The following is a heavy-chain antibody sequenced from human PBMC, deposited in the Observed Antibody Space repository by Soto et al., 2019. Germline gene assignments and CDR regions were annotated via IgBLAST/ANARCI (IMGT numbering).Heavy chain of an antibody. CDR1: GFTCSSYD. V-gene: IGHV3-23*01. J-gene: IGHJ3*02. CDR2: ILVGGST. Sequence: GSLRLSCAASGFTCSSYDMSWVRQAPGKGLEWVSTILVGGSTHYPDSVKGRFTISRDNSKNTVFLQMNSLTAGDTAVYYCAKATATGGGAFDICGQGTMVTVSS. D-gene: IGHD2-8*02. CDR3: AKATATGGGAFDI.